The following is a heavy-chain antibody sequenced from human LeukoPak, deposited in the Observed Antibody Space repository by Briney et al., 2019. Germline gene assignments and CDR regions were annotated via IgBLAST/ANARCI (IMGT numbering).Heavy chain of an antibody. D-gene: IGHD3-22*01. J-gene: IGHJ4*02. CDR2: ISAYNGNT. CDR1: GYTFTSYG. CDR3: ALYYYDSSGYLRPFDY. V-gene: IGHV1-18*01. Sequence: ASVKVSCKASGYTFTSYGISWVRQAPGQGLEWMGWISAYNGNTNYAQKLQGRVTMTTDTSTSTAYMELRSLRSDDTAVYYCALYYYDSSGYLRPFDYWGQGTLVTVSS.